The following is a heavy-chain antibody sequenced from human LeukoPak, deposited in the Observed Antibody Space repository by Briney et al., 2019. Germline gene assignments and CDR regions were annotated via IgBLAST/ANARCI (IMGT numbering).Heavy chain of an antibody. Sequence: EASVKVSCKASGYTLTSYGISWVRQAPGQGREWMGWISAYNGNTNYAQKLQGRVTMTTDTSTSTAYMELRSLRSDDTAVYYCARARPPYGMDVWGQGTTVTVSS. CDR1: GYTLTSYG. CDR2: ISAYNGNT. CDR3: ARARPPYGMDV. V-gene: IGHV1-18*01. J-gene: IGHJ6*02.